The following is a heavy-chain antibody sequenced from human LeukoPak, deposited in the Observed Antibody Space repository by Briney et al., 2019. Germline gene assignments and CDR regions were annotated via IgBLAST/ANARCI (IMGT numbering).Heavy chain of an antibody. Sequence: PGGSLRLSCAASGFTFSSYAMHWVRQASGKGLEYVSAISSNGGSTYYANSVKGRFTISRDNSKNTLYLQMGSLRAEDMAVYYCASGSSSGWYRLGDYWGQGTLVTVSS. CDR3: ASGSSSGWYRLGDY. J-gene: IGHJ4*02. V-gene: IGHV3-64*01. CDR2: ISSNGGST. D-gene: IGHD6-19*01. CDR1: GFTFSSYA.